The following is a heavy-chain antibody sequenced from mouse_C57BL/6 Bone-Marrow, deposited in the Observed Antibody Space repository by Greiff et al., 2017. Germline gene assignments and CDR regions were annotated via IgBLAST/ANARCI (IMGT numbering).Heavy chain of an antibody. V-gene: IGHV1-74*01. J-gene: IGHJ4*01. CDR1: GYTFTSYW. Sequence: VKLQQPGAELVKPGASVKVSCKASGYTFTSYWMHWVKQRPGQGLEWIGRIHPADSDPNYNQQFKGKATLTVAKSSSTVYMQMSRLKSADSAVYYCAITFSTTVVDSMDYWGQGTSVTVSS. CDR2: IHPADSDP. CDR3: AITFSTTVVDSMDY. D-gene: IGHD1-1*01.